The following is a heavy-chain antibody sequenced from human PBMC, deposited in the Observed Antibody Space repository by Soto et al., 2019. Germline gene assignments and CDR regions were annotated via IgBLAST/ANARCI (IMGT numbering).Heavy chain of an antibody. D-gene: IGHD2-15*01. V-gene: IGHV4-39*07. CDR1: GGSISSNSYY. J-gene: IGHJ4*02. Sequence: SETLSLTCTVSGGSISSNSYYWGWIRQPPGKGLEWIGSIYYSGSTYHNPSLKSRVTISVDTSKNQFSLKLSSVTAADTAVYYCARHYCSGGSCYNALDYWGQGTLVTVSS. CDR2: IYYSGST. CDR3: ARHYCSGGSCYNALDY.